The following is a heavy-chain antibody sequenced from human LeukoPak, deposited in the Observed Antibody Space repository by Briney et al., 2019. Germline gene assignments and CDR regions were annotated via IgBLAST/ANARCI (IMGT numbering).Heavy chain of an antibody. CDR1: GGSISSSSYY. J-gene: IGHJ5*02. Sequence: SETLSLTCTVSGGSISSSSYYWGWIRQPPGNGLEWLVSIYYSGSTYYNPSLKSRVTISVDTSKNQFSLKLSSVTAADTAVYYCARGRGYSGYDAVGWFDPWGQGTLVTVSS. CDR2: IYYSGST. D-gene: IGHD5-12*01. V-gene: IGHV4-39*01. CDR3: ARGRGYSGYDAVGWFDP.